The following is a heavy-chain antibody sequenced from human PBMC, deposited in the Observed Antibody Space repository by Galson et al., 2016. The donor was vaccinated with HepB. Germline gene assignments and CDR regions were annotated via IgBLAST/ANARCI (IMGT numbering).Heavy chain of an antibody. V-gene: IGHV3-21*01. CDR1: EFTFSTYS. CDR2: ITSNSDYI. CDR3: ARKLHDFWSGYVTSAPYGMDV. D-gene: IGHD3-3*01. J-gene: IGHJ6*02. Sequence: SLRLSCAASEFTFSTYSLNWVRQAPGKGLEWVSLITSNSDYIYYADSVKGRFTISRDNAKNSLYLQMNSLRAEDTAVYYCARKLHDFWSGYVTSAPYGMDVWGQGTTVIVSS.